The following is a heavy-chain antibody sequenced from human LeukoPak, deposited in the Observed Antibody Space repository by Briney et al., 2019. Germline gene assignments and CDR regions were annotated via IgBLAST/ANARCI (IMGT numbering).Heavy chain of an antibody. J-gene: IGHJ4*02. Sequence: SETLSLTCAVYGGSFSGYYWSWIRQPPGKGLGWSGEINHSGSTNYNPSLKSRVTISVDTSKNQFSLKLSSVTAADTAVYYCARDSFWGSGYYFDYWGQGTLVTVSS. CDR1: GGSFSGYY. V-gene: IGHV4-34*01. CDR3: ARDSFWGSGYYFDY. D-gene: IGHD7-27*01. CDR2: INHSGST.